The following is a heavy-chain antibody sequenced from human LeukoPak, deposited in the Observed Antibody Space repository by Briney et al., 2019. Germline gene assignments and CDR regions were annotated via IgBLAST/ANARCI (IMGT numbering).Heavy chain of an antibody. J-gene: IGHJ4*02. CDR1: GYTFTNYD. V-gene: IGHV1-18*01. Sequence: ASVKVSCKASGYTFTNYDINWVRQATGQGLEWMGWISAYNGNTNYAQKLQGRVTMTTDTSTSTAYMELRSLRSDDTAVYYCARVVKGLSGSLFDYWGQGTLVTVSS. CDR3: ARVVKGLSGSLFDY. D-gene: IGHD1-26*01. CDR2: ISAYNGNT.